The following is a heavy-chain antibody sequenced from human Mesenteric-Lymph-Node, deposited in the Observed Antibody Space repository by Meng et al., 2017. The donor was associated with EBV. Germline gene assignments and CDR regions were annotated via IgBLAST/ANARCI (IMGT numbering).Heavy chain of an antibody. D-gene: IGHD3-22*01. V-gene: IGHV1-3*01. CDR2: INVGNGDT. J-gene: IGHJ5*02. CDR3: ARDSTGDSRRFDP. CDR1: GYTFTSYA. Sequence: VQLVQLGGEVKKPGASVKVSCEASGYTFTSYAMHWGRQAPGQRLEWMGWINVGNGDTKYSQKFHGRVTITRDTSATTAYMELRSLTSEDTAVYYCARDSTGDSRRFDPWGQGTLVTVSS.